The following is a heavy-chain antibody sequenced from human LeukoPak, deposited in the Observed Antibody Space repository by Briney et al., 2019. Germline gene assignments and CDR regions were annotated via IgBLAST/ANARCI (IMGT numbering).Heavy chain of an antibody. CDR1: GFTFSSYS. D-gene: IGHD3-16*02. J-gene: IGHJ4*02. V-gene: IGHV3-48*04. CDR3: ARDYYDYVWGSYRPMAH. CDR2: ISSSSSTI. Sequence: GGSLRLSCAASGFTFSSYSMNWVRQAPGKGLEWVSYISSSSSTIYYADSVKGRFTISRDNAKNSLYLQMNSLRAEDTAVYYCARDYYDYVWGSYRPMAHWGQGTLVTVSS.